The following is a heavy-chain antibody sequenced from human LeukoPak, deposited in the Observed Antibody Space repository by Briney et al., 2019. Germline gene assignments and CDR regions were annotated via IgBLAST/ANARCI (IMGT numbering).Heavy chain of an antibody. CDR2: STHTGST. CDR3: ARGRTGAAALDF. J-gene: IGHJ4*02. D-gene: IGHD2-2*01. V-gene: IGHV4-34*01. CDR1: GGSFSGHY. Sequence: PSETLSLTCAVYGGSFSGHYWTWIRQAPGKGLEWIGESTHTGSTNYNPSLKSRVTISVDTSKNQFSLKLTPVSAADTAVYHCARGRTGAAALDFWGPGTLVTVSS.